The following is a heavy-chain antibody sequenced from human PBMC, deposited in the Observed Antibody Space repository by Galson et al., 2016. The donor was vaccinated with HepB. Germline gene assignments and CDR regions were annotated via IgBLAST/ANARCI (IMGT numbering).Heavy chain of an antibody. CDR2: IRTQAYGGTT. CDR3: SSRDFTHYGVDY. Sequence: SLRLSCAASGFTFGDHAMSWFRQAPGKGLEWVAFIRTQAYGGTTEYAASVKGRFIISRDDSKNIVSLQMNSLKTEDTAVYYCSSRDFTHYGVDYWGLGTLVIVSS. D-gene: IGHD3-16*01. V-gene: IGHV3-49*03. CDR1: GFTFGDHA. J-gene: IGHJ4*02.